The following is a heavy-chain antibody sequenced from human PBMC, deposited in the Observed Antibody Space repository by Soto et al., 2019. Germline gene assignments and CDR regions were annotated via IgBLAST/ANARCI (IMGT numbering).Heavy chain of an antibody. CDR3: ARGVGSSSWNYYGMDV. V-gene: IGHV4-34*01. Sequence: PSETLSLTCAVYGGSFSCYYWSWIRQPPGKGLEWSGEINHSGSTNYNPSLKSRVTISVDTSKNQFSLKLSSVTAADTAVYYCARGVGSSSWNYYGMDVWGQGTTVTVSS. J-gene: IGHJ6*02. D-gene: IGHD6-13*01. CDR2: INHSGST. CDR1: GGSFSCYY.